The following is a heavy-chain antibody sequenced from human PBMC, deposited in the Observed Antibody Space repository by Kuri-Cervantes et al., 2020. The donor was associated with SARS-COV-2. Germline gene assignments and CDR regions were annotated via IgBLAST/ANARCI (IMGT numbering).Heavy chain of an antibody. CDR1: GGSISSGGYS. Sequence: SQTLSLTCAVSGGSISSGGYSWSWIRQPPGKGLEWIGYIYHSGSTYYNPSLKSRVTISVDTSKNQFSLKLSSVTAADTAVYYCARHPVYYDILTGYYTPYYFDYWGQGNQV. CDR3: ARHPVYYDILTGYYTPYYFDY. V-gene: IGHV4-30-2*03. D-gene: IGHD3-9*01. CDR2: IYHSGST. J-gene: IGHJ4*02.